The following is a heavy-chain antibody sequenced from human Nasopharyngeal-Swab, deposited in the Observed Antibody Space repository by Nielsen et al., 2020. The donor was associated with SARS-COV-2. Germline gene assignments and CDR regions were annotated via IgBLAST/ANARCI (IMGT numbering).Heavy chain of an antibody. V-gene: IGHV3-30*18. CDR1: ESTFSSYG. CDR2: ISADGTNK. J-gene: IGHJ4*02. Sequence: GGLLRPPFAAPESTFSSYGMHWVRQAPGKGLEWVAVISADGTNKYYADSVKARFTISRDNSKNTRYLQMNSLRDEDTAVYYCAKDWGKLDYWGQGTLVTVSS. CDR3: AKDWGKLDY. D-gene: IGHD3-16*01.